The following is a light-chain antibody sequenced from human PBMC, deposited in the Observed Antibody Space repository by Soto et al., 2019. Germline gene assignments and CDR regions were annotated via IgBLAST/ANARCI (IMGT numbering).Light chain of an antibody. Sequence: DIQMTQSPSSLSASVGDRVTITCRASQNICAYLNWYQQKPAKARILLIFAASTLQSGVPSRFSGSGARTDFTLPICSLHPEDFATYYCQQSYGTPRTVGKGTKVE. J-gene: IGKJ1*01. CDR2: AAS. CDR1: QNICAY. CDR3: QQSYGTPRT. V-gene: IGKV1-39*01.